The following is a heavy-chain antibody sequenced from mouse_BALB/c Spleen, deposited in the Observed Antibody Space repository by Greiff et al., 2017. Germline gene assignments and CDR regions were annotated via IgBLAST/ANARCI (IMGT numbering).Heavy chain of an antibody. D-gene: IGHD2-3*01. CDR3: ARYDGYY. J-gene: IGHJ3*01. V-gene: IGHV5-17*02. CDR1: GFTFSSFG. CDR2: ISSGSSTI. Sequence: DVHLVESGGGLVQPGGSRKLSCAASGFTFSSFGMHWVRQAPEKGLEWVAYISSGSSTIYYADTVKGRFTISRDNPKNTLFLQMTSLRSEDTAMYYCARYDGYYWGQGTLVTVSA.